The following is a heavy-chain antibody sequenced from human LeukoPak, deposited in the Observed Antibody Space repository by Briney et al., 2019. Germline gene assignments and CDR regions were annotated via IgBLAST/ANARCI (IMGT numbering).Heavy chain of an antibody. D-gene: IGHD3-3*01. V-gene: IGHV3-7*01. Sequence: GGSLRLSCVASGLTFNTYWMNWVRQAPGKGPEWVANIKKDGRETYYVESLKGRFTISRDNAKNSVYLQMDSLRVEDTDVYYCMAGVGWQSDYWGQGTLVTVSP. CDR3: MAGVGWQSDY. CDR1: GLTFNTYW. CDR2: IKKDGRET. J-gene: IGHJ4*02.